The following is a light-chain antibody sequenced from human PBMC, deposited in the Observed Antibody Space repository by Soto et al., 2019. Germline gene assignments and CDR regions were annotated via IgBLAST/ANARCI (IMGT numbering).Light chain of an antibody. CDR2: LAS. CDR3: PQYGSTPCA. V-gene: IGKV3-20*01. J-gene: IGKJ3*01. Sequence: EIVVPQSPGTLSLSPGERTTLSCRASQSVSCNDLAWYQQKTGQTPRLPIYLASSMASDIPDRFSGSGSATYFSLIISRLETDDFAMYYGPQYGSTPCAFGPGTKVYGK. CDR1: QSVSCND.